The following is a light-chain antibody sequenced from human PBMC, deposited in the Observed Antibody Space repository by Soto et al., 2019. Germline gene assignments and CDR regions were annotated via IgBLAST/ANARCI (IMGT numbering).Light chain of an antibody. V-gene: IGKV3-15*01. CDR1: QSVSSN. J-gene: IGKJ2*01. Sequence: EIVMTQSPATLSVSPGERAILSCSASQSVSSNVAWYQQIPGQTPRLPIYGASTRATGIPVRFSGSGSGTEFTLTISSLQSEDFAVYYCHQYDDGPYTFGQGTKVDIK. CDR3: HQYDDGPYT. CDR2: GAS.